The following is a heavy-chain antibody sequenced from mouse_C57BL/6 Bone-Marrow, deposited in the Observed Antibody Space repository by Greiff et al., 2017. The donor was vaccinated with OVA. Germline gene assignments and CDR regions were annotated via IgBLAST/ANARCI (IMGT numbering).Heavy chain of an antibody. Sequence: VQLQQSGAELARPGASVKLSCKASGYTFTSYGISWVKQRTGQGLEWIGEIYPRSGNTYYNEKFKGKATLTADKSSSTAYMELRSLTSEDSAVYFGARSGTYYDSPYAMDYWGQGTSVTVSS. V-gene: IGHV1-81*01. CDR1: GYTFTSYG. D-gene: IGHD2-4*01. J-gene: IGHJ4*01. CDR2: IYPRSGNT. CDR3: ARSGTYYDSPYAMDY.